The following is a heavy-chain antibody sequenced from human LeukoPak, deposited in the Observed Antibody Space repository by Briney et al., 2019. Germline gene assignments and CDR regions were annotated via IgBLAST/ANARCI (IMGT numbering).Heavy chain of an antibody. CDR1: GGSISSRSYY. CDR2: IYCSGST. V-gene: IGHV4-39*01. Sequence: SETLSLTCTVSGGSISSRSYYWGWVRQPPGKGLEWIGSIYCSGSTYYNPSLKSRVTISVDTSKNQFSLKLSSVTAADTAVYYCARVGRLWFGEAVWGQGTTVTVSS. CDR3: ARVGRLWFGEAV. D-gene: IGHD3-10*01. J-gene: IGHJ6*02.